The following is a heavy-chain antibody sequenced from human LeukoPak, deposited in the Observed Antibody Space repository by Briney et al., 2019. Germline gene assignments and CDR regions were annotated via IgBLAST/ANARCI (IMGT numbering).Heavy chain of an antibody. Sequence: SETLSLTCTVSGGSISSYYWSWIRQPPGKGLEWIGYIYYSGSTNYNPSLKSRVTISVDTSKNQFSLKLSSVTAADTAVYYCARLRPPGFRYYYYGMDVWGQGTTVAVS. J-gene: IGHJ6*02. CDR3: ARLRPPGFRYYYYGMDV. D-gene: IGHD3-9*01. V-gene: IGHV4-59*08. CDR2: IYYSGST. CDR1: GGSISSYY.